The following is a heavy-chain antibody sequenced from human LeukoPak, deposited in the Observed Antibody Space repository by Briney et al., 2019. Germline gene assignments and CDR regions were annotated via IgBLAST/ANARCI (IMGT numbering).Heavy chain of an antibody. CDR2: IYYSGRT. D-gene: IGHD1-14*01. CDR3: ARHPGANYFDY. Sequence: SETLSLTCTVSGDSLNNYYWSWIRQPPGKGLEWMGYIYYSGRTNYNPSLKSRVTLSVETSKNQFSLKVSSVTAADTALYYCARHPGANYFDYWGQGTLVTVSS. V-gene: IGHV4-59*08. CDR1: GDSLNNYY. J-gene: IGHJ4*02.